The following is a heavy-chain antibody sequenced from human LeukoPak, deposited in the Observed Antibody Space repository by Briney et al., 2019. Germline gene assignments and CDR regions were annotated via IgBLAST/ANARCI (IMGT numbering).Heavy chain of an antibody. CDR1: GFNFRDDW. V-gene: IGHV3-74*01. J-gene: IGHJ3*01. CDR3: AKEIDGFDV. Sequence: GGSLRLSCGASGFNFRDDWMHWVRQAPGMGLVWVSSIRFDGGDTAYADSAKGRFTISRDNAKNTMFLQMNNLRAEDTAVYYCAKEIDGFDVWGQGTLVTVSS. CDR2: IRFDGGDT.